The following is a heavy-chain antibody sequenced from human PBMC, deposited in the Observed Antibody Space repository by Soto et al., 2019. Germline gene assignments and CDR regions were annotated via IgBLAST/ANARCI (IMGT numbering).Heavy chain of an antibody. V-gene: IGHV4-39*01. D-gene: IGHD6-13*01. J-gene: IGHJ6*02. CDR3: ARLSFSSSWGSRDSRVYYYYYGMDV. CDR2: IYYSGST. Sequence: NPSETLSLTCTVSGGSISSSSYYWGWIRQPPGKGLEWIGSIYYSGSTYYNPSLKSRVTISVDTSKNQFSLKLSSVTAADTAVYYCARLSFSSSWGSRDSRVYYYYYGMDVWGQGTTVTVSS. CDR1: GGSISSSSYY.